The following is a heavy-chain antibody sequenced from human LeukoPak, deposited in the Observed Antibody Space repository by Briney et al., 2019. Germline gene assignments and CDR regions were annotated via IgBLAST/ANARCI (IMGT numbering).Heavy chain of an antibody. J-gene: IGHJ4*02. CDR3: ARHLGSSSFYGDAFNY. V-gene: IGHV4-39*01. CDR2: LYYSGST. D-gene: IGHD2-2*01. Sequence: PSETLSLTCAVSGDSITNSRHYWGWIRQPPGKGREWIATLYYSGSTYYNPSLKSRVTISAATSKDQFYLRLSSVTAADTAIYYCARHLGSSSFYGDAFNYWGQGSLVTVSS. CDR1: GDSITNSRHY.